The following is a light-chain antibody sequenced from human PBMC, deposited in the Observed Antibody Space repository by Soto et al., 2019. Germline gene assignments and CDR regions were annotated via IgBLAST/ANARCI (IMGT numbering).Light chain of an antibody. CDR3: SSYTSSTIDHV. V-gene: IGLV2-14*01. Sequence: QSALTQPASVSGSPGQSITISCTGTSSDVGGYNYVSWYQQYPGKAPKLMIYEVSNRPSGVSNRFSGSKSGNTASLTISGLQAEDDADYSCSSYTSSTIDHVFGTGTKVTVL. CDR1: SSDVGGYNY. CDR2: EVS. J-gene: IGLJ1*01.